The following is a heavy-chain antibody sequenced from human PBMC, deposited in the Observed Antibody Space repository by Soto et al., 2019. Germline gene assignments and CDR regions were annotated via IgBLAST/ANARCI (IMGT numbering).Heavy chain of an antibody. D-gene: IGHD4-17*01. J-gene: IGHJ5*02. V-gene: IGHV3-23*01. CDR2: ISGSGGST. Sequence: PGGSLRLSCAASRFTFSSYAMSWVRQAPGKGLEWVSAISGSGGSTYYADSVKGRFTISRDNSKNTLYLQMNSLRAEDTAVYYCAKGPLTTVTTGWFDPWGQGTLVTVSS. CDR1: RFTFSSYA. CDR3: AKGPLTTVTTGWFDP.